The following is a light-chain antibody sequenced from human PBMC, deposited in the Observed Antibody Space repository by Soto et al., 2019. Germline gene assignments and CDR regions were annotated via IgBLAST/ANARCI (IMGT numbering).Light chain of an antibody. V-gene: IGKV3-11*01. CDR2: DAS. Sequence: EIVLTQSPATLSLSPGERATLSCRASQSVSSYLAWYQQKPGQAPRLLIYDASNRATGIPARFSGSGSATDFTLTISSLEPEDFAVYYCQQRGNWPLTFGGGTKVEIK. CDR3: QQRGNWPLT. J-gene: IGKJ4*01. CDR1: QSVSSY.